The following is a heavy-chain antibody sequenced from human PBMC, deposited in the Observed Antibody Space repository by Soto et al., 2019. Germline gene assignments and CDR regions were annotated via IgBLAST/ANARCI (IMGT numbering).Heavy chain of an antibody. D-gene: IGHD6-19*01. CDR2: LARFGSSM. Sequence: QVQLVESGGGLVKSGGSLRLSCTASGFDFRDYSMTWIRQPPGQGLVRVSKLARFGSSMYYADSVKGRFTLSRDDAKTSLFLQMNNLRAEDTAVYYCVRERAGTPNFPQNALDSWGNGTLVTVSS. CDR1: GFDFRDYS. J-gene: IGHJ4*03. V-gene: IGHV3-11*01. CDR3: VRERAGTPNFPQNALDS.